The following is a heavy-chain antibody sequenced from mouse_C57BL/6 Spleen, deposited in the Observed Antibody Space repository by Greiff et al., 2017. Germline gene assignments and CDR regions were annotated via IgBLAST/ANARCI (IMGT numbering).Heavy chain of an antibody. CDR3: ARTAGYDVYFDY. CDR1: GYTFTSYW. V-gene: IGHV1-55*01. CDR2: IYPGSGST. D-gene: IGHD2-3*01. J-gene: IGHJ2*01. Sequence: QVQLKQPGAELVKPGASVKMSCKASGYTFTSYWITWVKQRPGQGLEWIGDIYPGSGSTNYNEKFKSKATLTVDTSSSTAYMQLSSLTSEDSAVYYCARTAGYDVYFDYGGQGTTLTVSS.